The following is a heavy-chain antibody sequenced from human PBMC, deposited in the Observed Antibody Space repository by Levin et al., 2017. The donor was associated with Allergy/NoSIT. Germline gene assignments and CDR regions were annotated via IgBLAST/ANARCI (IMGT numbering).Heavy chain of an antibody. J-gene: IGHJ4*02. CDR3: ARDSSPRDYGANFDY. CDR2: IWYDGSNK. V-gene: IGHV3-33*01. CDR1: GFTFSTYG. D-gene: IGHD4/OR15-4a*01. Sequence: GESLKISCAASGFTFSTYGMHWVRQAPGKGLEWVAVIWYDGSNKYYADSAKGRFTISRDNSKNTLYLQMNSLRAEDTALYYCARDSSPRDYGANFDYWGQGTLVTVSS.